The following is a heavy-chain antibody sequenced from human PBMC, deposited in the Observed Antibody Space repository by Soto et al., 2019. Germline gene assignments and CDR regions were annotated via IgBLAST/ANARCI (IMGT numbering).Heavy chain of an antibody. D-gene: IGHD5-18*01. CDR3: ARDNAWDTAMDN. CDR2: ISSSSSYI. CDR1: GFTFSSYS. V-gene: IGHV3-21*01. Sequence: GGSLRLSCAASGFTFSSYSMNWVRQAPGKGLEWVSSISSSSSYIYYADSVKGRFTISRDNAKNSLYLQMNSLRAEDTAVYYCARDNAWDTAMDNWGQGTLVTVSS. J-gene: IGHJ4*02.